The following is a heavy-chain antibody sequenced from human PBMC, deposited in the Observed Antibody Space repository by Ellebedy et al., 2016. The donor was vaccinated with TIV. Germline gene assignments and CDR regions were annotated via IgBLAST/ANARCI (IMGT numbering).Heavy chain of an antibody. CDR2: IAAYNGHT. Sequence: ASVKVSCKASGYTFTSYAMHWVRQAPGQRLEWMGWIAAYNGHTDYGQNFRDRVIMTTDTSTNTAYMELRRLRSDDTAVYYCARAVDGFDIWGQGTMVSVSS. V-gene: IGHV1-18*01. CDR3: ARAVDGFDI. J-gene: IGHJ3*02. CDR1: GYTFTSYA.